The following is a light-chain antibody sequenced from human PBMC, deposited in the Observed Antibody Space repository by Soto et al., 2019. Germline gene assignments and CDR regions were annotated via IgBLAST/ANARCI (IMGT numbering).Light chain of an antibody. J-gene: IGLJ1*01. V-gene: IGLV2-11*01. CDR3: CSYAGSYV. CDR1: SSDVGGYSY. CDR2: DVS. Sequence: QSVLTQPRSVSGSPGQSVTISCTGTSSDVGGYSYVSWYQQHPGKAPKLMIYDVSKRPSGVPDRFSGSKSGNTASLTISGLQAEDEADYYCCSYAGSYVFGTGTKVTVL.